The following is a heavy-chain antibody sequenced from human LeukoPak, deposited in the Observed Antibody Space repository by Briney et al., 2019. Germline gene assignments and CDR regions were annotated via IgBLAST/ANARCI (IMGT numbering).Heavy chain of an antibody. D-gene: IGHD3-3*01. CDR3: ARGIWSGYLYSNWIDP. V-gene: IGHV1-46*01. CDR1: RYTFTGYY. CDR2: INPSGGST. Sequence: ASVKVSCKASRYTFTGYYMHWVRQAPGQGLERMGIINPSGGSTSYAQKFQGRVTMTRDTSTSTVYMELSSLRSEDTAVYYCARGIWSGYLYSNWIDPWGQGTLVTVSS. J-gene: IGHJ5*02.